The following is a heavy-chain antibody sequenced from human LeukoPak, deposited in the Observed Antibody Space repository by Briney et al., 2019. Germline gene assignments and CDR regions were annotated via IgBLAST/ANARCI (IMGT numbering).Heavy chain of an antibody. CDR2: INPNSGGT. V-gene: IGHV1-2*02. CDR1: GYTFTGYY. Sequence: ASVKVPCKASGYTFTGYYMHWVRQAPGQGLEWMGWINPNSGGTNYAQKFQGRVTMTRDTSISTAYMELSRLRSDDTAVYYCARSRSSGWTHTPDYWGQRTLVTVSS. J-gene: IGHJ4*02. CDR3: ARSRSSGWTHTPDY. D-gene: IGHD6-19*01.